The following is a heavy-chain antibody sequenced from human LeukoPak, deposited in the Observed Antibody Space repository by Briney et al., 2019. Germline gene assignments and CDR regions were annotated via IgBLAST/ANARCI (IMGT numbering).Heavy chain of an antibody. Sequence: HGASVKVSCKASGGTFSSYAISWVRQAPGQGLEWMGGIIPIFGTANYAQKFQGRVTITADESTSTAYMELSSLRSEDTAVYYCARTTVVTPDYHYYMDVWGKGTTVTVSS. CDR1: GGTFSSYA. D-gene: IGHD4-23*01. CDR3: ARTTVVTPDYHYYMDV. V-gene: IGHV1-69*13. J-gene: IGHJ6*03. CDR2: IIPIFGTA.